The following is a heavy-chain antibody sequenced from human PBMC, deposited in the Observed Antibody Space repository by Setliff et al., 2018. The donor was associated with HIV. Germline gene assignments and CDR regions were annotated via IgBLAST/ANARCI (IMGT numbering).Heavy chain of an antibody. CDR3: ARDMHANINAQDI. J-gene: IGHJ3*02. CDR1: GGSSSTSDYY. Sequence: KASETLSLTCTVSGGSSSTSDYYWAWIRQPPGKGLEWIGNILYGGTTFYNQSLNGRVTISVDTSKNQFSLMLSSVTAADTAVYYCARDMHANINAQDIWGQGTVVTVSS. D-gene: IGHD2-8*01. V-gene: IGHV4-39*07. CDR2: ILYGGTT.